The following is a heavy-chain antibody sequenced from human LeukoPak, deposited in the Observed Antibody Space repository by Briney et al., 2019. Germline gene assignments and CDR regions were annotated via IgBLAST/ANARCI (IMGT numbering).Heavy chain of an antibody. CDR2: IYHSGNT. CDR1: GGSINRGGYP. Sequence: SQTLSLTSAGSGGSINRGGYPRSWIRQAPGKGLEWIGYIYHSGNTYYNPSLKSRVTISVDRSKNQFSLKLSSVTAADTAVYYCATSSVMSGSLDYWGQGTLVTVSS. V-gene: IGHV4-30-2*01. D-gene: IGHD2-15*01. J-gene: IGHJ4*02. CDR3: ATSSVMSGSLDY.